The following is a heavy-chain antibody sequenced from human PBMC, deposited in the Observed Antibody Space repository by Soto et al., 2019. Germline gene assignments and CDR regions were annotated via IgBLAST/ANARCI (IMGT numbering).Heavy chain of an antibody. CDR3: ARGVLVVPAANGRTKYYHYYMEV. CDR2: MNPNSGNT. V-gene: IGHV1-8*01. D-gene: IGHD2-2*01. CDR1: GYTFTSYL. Sequence: SVKVACKASGYTFTSYLIDWVRQATGQGLEWMGWMNPNSGNTGYAQKFQGRVTMTRNTSISTAYMELSSLRSEDTAVYYCARGVLVVPAANGRTKYYHYYMEVQRKGSTVTVSS. J-gene: IGHJ6*03.